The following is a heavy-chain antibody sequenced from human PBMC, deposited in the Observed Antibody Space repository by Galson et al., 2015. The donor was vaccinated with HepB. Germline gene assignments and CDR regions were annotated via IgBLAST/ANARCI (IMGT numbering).Heavy chain of an antibody. CDR1: GFTFSSFG. V-gene: IGHV3-33*01. D-gene: IGHD3-3*01. Sequence: SLRLSCAASGFTFSSFGMHWVRQAPGKGLEWVAVIWYDGSNKYYADSVKGRFTISRDNSKNTLYLQMNSLRAEDTAVYYCASDVRFGGASVSGGPDYWGQGTLVTVSS. CDR3: ASDVRFGGASVSGGPDY. J-gene: IGHJ4*02. CDR2: IWYDGSNK.